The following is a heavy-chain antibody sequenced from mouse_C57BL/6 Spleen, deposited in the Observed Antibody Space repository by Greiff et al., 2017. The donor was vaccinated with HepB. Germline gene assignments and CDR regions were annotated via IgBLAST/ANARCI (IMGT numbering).Heavy chain of an antibody. V-gene: IGHV1-63*01. J-gene: IGHJ2*01. Sequence: VQLQQSGAELVRPGTSVKMSCKASGYTFTNYWIGWAKQRPGHGLEWIGDIYPGGGYTNYNEKFKGKATLTADKSSSTAYMQFSSLTSEDSAIYYCAGWTVTNFDYWGQGTTLTVSS. D-gene: IGHD2-13*01. CDR1: GYTFTNYW. CDR2: IYPGGGYT. CDR3: AGWTVTNFDY.